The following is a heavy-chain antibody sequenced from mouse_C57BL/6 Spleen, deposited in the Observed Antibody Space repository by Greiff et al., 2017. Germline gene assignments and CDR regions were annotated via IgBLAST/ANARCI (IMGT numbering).Heavy chain of an antibody. CDR3: ARWDTTVWRYYFDY. CDR2: IYPGSGNT. D-gene: IGHD1-1*01. CDR1: GYTFTDYY. J-gene: IGHJ2*01. Sequence: VQLQQSGPELVKPGASVKISCKASGYTFTDYYINWVKQRPGQGLEWIGWIYPGSGNTTYNEKFKGKATLTVDTSSSTAYMQLSSLTSEDSAVDCCARWDTTVWRYYFDYWGQGTTLTVSS. V-gene: IGHV1-84*01.